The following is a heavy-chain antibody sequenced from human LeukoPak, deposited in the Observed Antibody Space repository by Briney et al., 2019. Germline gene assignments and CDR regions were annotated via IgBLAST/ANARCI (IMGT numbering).Heavy chain of an antibody. CDR2: IYPDDSKT. D-gene: IGHD2-15*01. CDR1: GYSFTTYW. V-gene: IGHV5-51*01. CDR3: GRLGGGSCSGGSCFAGRPNWFDP. J-gene: IGHJ5*02. Sequence: RGESLKISCKGSGYSFTTYWIGWVRQMPGKGLEWMGIIYPDDSKTRYSPSFQGQVTISADKSITTAYLQWSSLKASDTAMYYCGRLGGGSCSGGSCFAGRPNWFDPWGQGTLVTVSS.